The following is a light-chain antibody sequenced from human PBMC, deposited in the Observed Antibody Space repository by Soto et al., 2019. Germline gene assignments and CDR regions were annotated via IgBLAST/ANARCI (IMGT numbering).Light chain of an antibody. J-gene: IGKJ1*01. CDR1: QSISYW. Sequence: DIQMTQSPSTLSASVGDRVTITCRASQSISYWLAWYQQKPGKAPNLLIYDVSNLESGVPSRFSGSASGTEFTLTISSLQPDDFATYDCQQYSRQLWPFGQGPKVESK. V-gene: IGKV1-5*01. CDR3: QQYSRQLWP. CDR2: DVS.